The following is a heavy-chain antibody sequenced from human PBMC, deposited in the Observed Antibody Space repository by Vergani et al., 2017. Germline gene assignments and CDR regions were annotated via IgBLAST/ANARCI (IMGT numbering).Heavy chain of an antibody. J-gene: IGHJ4*02. D-gene: IGHD5-24*01. CDR2: IKNTGDST. Sequence: EVQLLQSEGAVVQPGGSLRLSCVASGFTFSSHAMSWVRQGQGQGLEWVSSIKNTGDSTHYADSVKGRFTISRDNSKNTLYLQMNSLGVEDTAVYYCGRGSENYNWGQGTLVTVS. CDR3: GRGSENYN. V-gene: IGHV3-23*01. CDR1: GFTFSSHA.